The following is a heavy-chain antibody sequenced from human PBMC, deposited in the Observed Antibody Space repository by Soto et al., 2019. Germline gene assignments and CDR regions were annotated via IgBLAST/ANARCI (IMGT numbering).Heavy chain of an antibody. CDR1: GYTFTSYA. V-gene: IGHV1-3*05. J-gene: IGHJ4*02. CDR3: ARGTVVTHFDY. CDR2: INAGNGNT. Sequence: QVQLVQSGAEEKKPGASVKVSCKASGYTFTSYAMHWVRQAPGQRLEWMGWINAGNGNTKYSQKFQGRVTITRDTSASTAYMELSSLRSEDTGVYYCARGTVVTHFDYWGQGPLVTVSS. D-gene: IGHD2-15*01.